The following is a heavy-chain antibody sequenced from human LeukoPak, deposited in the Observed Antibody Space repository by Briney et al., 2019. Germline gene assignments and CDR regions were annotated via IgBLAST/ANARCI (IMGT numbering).Heavy chain of an antibody. CDR3: ARGGSSGWLSWFDP. Sequence: SETLSLTCTVSGGSISSSSYYWGWIRQPPGKGLEWIGRIYYSGSTYYNPSLKSRVTISLDMSKNQFSLKLNSVTAADTAVYYCARGGSSGWLSWFDPWGQGTLVTVSS. J-gene: IGHJ5*02. D-gene: IGHD6-19*01. V-gene: IGHV4-39*07. CDR1: GGSISSSSYY. CDR2: IYYSGST.